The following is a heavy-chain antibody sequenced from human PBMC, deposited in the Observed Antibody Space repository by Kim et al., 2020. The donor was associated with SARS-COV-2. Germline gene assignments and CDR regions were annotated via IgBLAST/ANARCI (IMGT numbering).Heavy chain of an antibody. CDR2: I. V-gene: IGHV3-48*01. D-gene: IGHD6-6*01. Sequence: IFYAASVKGRLTVSRDNAKSSLYLQMNGRRAEDTAVYYCARDYSSSSGLDSWGQGTLVIVSS. CDR3: ARDYSSSSGLDS. J-gene: IGHJ4*02.